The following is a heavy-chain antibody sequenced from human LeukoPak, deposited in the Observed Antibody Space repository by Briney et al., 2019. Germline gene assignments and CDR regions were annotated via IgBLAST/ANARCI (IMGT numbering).Heavy chain of an antibody. D-gene: IGHD1-26*01. CDR1: GFTFSTYG. CDR2: SSGSDGST. CDR3: AKEEHSGSLLTLDY. V-gene: IGHV3-23*01. J-gene: IGHJ4*02. Sequence: PGGSLRLSCAASGFTFSTYGMSWVRQAPGKGLEWVSASSGSDGSTYYADSVKGRFTISRDHSKNTLYLQLNSLRAEDTAVYYCAKEEHSGSLLTLDYWGQGTLVTVSS.